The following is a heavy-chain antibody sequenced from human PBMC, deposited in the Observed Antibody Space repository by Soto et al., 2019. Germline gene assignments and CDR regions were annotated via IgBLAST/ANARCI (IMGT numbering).Heavy chain of an antibody. J-gene: IGHJ4*02. V-gene: IGHV2-5*01. Sequence: SGPTLVNPTQTLTLTCTFSGFSFTTAGVAVGWIRQTPGGALEWLTLIYYNDDRRFSPSLKTRLTITGDTSKNQVVLSLTNVDPGDTATYFCAHSDRGYEITYFDFWGQGIPVTVYS. D-gene: IGHD5-12*01. CDR2: IYYNDDR. CDR1: GFSFTTAGVA. CDR3: AHSDRGYEITYFDF.